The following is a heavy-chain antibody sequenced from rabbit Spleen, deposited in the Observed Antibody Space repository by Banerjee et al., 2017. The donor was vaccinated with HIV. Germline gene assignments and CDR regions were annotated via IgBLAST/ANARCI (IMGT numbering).Heavy chain of an antibody. CDR3: ARDTSSSFSSYGMDL. CDR1: GVSFSSGYD. J-gene: IGHJ6*01. Sequence: QEQLVESGGGLVKPEGSLTLSCKASGVSFSSGYDMCWVRQAPGKGLEWIGCMYTATGTTWYASWVDGRFSISKTSSTTVTLQMTRLTAADTATYFCARDTSSSFSSYGMDLWGPGTLVTVS. CDR2: MYTATGTT. V-gene: IGHV1S45*01. D-gene: IGHD1-1*01.